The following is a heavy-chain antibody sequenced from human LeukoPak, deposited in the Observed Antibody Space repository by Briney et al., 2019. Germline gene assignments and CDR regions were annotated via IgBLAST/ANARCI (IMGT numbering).Heavy chain of an antibody. CDR2: INSDGNST. CDR1: GFTFSNYW. D-gene: IGHD1-26*01. J-gene: IGHJ4*02. V-gene: IGHV3-74*01. Sequence: GGSLRLSCAASGFTFSNYWIHWVRQAPGKGLVWVSRINSDGNSTSYADSVKGRFTISRDNAKNTLYLQMNSLRAEDTAVYYCASLGRSFGYWGQGTLVTVSS. CDR3: ASLGRSFGY.